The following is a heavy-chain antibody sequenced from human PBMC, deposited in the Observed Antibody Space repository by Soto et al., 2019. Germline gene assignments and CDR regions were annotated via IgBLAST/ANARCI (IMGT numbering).Heavy chain of an antibody. V-gene: IGHV1-58*01. J-gene: IGHJ6*02. CDR3: AAGGSSPPYYYYGMDV. Sequence: KVSCKASGFTFTSSAVQWVRQARGQRLEWIGWIVVGSGNTNYAQKFQERVTITRDMSTSTAYMELSSLRSENTAVYYCAAGGSSPPYYYYGMDVWGQGTTVTVSS. CDR1: GFTFTSSA. D-gene: IGHD6-6*01. CDR2: IVVGSGNT.